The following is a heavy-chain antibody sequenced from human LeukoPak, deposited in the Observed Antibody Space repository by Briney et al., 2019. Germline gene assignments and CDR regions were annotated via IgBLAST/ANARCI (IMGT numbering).Heavy chain of an antibody. D-gene: IGHD2-2*01. CDR1: GFTFRSYW. CDR2: IKQDGSEK. CDR3: AREDCSSTSCSIDY. V-gene: IGHV3-7*01. J-gene: IGHJ4*02. Sequence: GGSLRLSCAASGFTFRSYWMSWVRQAPGKGLEWVANIKQDGSEKYYVDSVKGRFTISRDNAKNSLYLQMNSLRAEDTAVYYCAREDCSSTSCSIDYWGQGTLVTVSS.